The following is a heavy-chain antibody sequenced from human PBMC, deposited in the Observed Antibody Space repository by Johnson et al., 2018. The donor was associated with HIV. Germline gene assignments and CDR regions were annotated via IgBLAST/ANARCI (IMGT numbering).Heavy chain of an antibody. CDR2: TSGSGGST. CDR3: ARQGLTVDALDI. Sequence: VQLVESGGGVVQPGGSLRLSCAASGFTFSSYAMSWVRQAPGKGLEWVSATSGSGGSTYYADSVKGRFTISRENAKSSLYLQMHSLTVGDTAVYYCARQGLTVDALDIWGQGTMVIVSS. D-gene: IGHD3/OR15-3a*01. J-gene: IGHJ3*02. CDR1: GFTFSSYA. V-gene: IGHV3-23*04.